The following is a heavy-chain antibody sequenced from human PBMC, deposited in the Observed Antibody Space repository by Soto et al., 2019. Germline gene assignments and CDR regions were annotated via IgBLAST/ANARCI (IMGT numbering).Heavy chain of an antibody. Sequence: EVQLVESGGGLVKPGGSLRLSCAASGFIVSNAWVNWVRQAPGKGLEWVGRIKSETDGGATDYGTPVEGRFTISRDDTKSTLYLQMNSLKTEDTAVYYCTTDKSHWGQGTLVTVSA. V-gene: IGHV3-15*07. CDR1: GFIVSNAW. CDR3: TTDKSH. J-gene: IGHJ4*02. CDR2: IKSETDGGAT.